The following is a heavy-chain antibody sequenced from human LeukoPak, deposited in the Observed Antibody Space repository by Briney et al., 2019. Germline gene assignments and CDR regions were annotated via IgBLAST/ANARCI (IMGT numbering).Heavy chain of an antibody. Sequence: QPGGSLRLSCAASGFTFRSYYISWVRQAPGKGLEWVAHINKDGGQESYVDSVKGRFTISRDNAKNLLFLQVNSLRAEDTAVYYCARGHDYFDYWGQGTLVTVSS. V-gene: IGHV3-7*01. J-gene: IGHJ4*02. CDR1: GFTFRSYY. CDR2: INKDGGQE. CDR3: ARGHDYFDY.